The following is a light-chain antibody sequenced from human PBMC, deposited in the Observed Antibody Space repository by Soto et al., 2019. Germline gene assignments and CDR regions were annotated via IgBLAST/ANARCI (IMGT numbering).Light chain of an antibody. CDR1: SSDVGGYKY. CDR3: SSYTTSSTVV. J-gene: IGLJ2*01. Sequence: QSVLTQPASVSGSPGQSITISCTGTSSDVGGYKYVSWYQHYPGKAPKLMIYEVSNRPSGVSNRFSGSKSGNTASLTISGLQAEDEADYYGSSYTTSSTVVFGGGTKLTVL. V-gene: IGLV2-14*01. CDR2: EVS.